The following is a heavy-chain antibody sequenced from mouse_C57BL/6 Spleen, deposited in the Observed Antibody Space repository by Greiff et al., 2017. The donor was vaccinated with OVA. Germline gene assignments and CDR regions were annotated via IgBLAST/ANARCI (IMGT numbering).Heavy chain of an antibody. CDR1: GYAFTNYL. CDR3: ARGSNYGNYFDY. J-gene: IGHJ2*01. CDR2: INPGSGGT. D-gene: IGHD2-5*01. Sequence: QVQLQQSGAELVRPGTSVKVSCKASGYAFTNYLIEWVKQRPGQGLEWIGVINPGSGGTNYNEKFKGKATLTADKSSSTAYMQLSSLTSEDSAVYFCARGSNYGNYFDYWGQGTTLTVSS. V-gene: IGHV1-54*01.